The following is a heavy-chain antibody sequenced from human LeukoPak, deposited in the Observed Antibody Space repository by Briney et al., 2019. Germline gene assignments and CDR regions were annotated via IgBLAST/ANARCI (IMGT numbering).Heavy chain of an antibody. V-gene: IGHV4-39*01. CDR3: AKGPMTKLDP. J-gene: IGHJ5*02. CDR1: GGSISSSSYY. D-gene: IGHD4-11*01. Sequence: PSETLSLTCTVSGGSISSSSYYWGWIRQPPGKGLEWIGSIYYSGSTYYNPSLKSRVTISVDTSKNQFSLKLSSVTAADTAVYYCAKGPMTKLDPWGQGTLVTVSS. CDR2: IYYSGST.